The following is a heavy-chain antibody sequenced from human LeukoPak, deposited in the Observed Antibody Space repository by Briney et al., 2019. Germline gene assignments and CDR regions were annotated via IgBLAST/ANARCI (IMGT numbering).Heavy chain of an antibody. CDR3: VSRSAVAGIDY. CDR2: ISYDGSNK. Sequence: GRSLRLSCAASGFTFSSYGMHWVRQAPGKGLEWVAVISYDGSNKYYADSVKGRFTISRDNSKNTLYLQMNSLRAEDTAVYYCVSRSAVAGIDYWGQGTLATVSS. CDR1: GFTFSSYG. D-gene: IGHD6-19*01. V-gene: IGHV3-30*03. J-gene: IGHJ4*02.